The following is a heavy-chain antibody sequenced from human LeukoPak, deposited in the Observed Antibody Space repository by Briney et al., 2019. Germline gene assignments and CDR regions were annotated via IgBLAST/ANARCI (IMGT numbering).Heavy chain of an antibody. D-gene: IGHD1-26*01. CDR2: IYHSGST. CDR3: ARLSRWELLDY. CDR1: GGSISSGGYS. Sequence: PSQTLSLTCAVSGGSISSGGYSWSWIRQPPGKGLEWIGYIYHSGSTYYNPSLKSRVTISVDTSKNQFSLKLSSVSAADTAVYYCARLSRWELLDYWGQGTLVTVSS. J-gene: IGHJ4*02. V-gene: IGHV4-30-2*03.